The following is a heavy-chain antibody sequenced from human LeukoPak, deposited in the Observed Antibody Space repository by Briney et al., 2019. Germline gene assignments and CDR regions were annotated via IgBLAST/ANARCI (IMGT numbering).Heavy chain of an antibody. D-gene: IGHD6-6*01. V-gene: IGHV1-2*02. Sequence: ASVKVSCKASRYTFTGYYVHWVRQAPGQGLEWMGWINPNSGGTNYAQKFQGRVTMTRDTSISTAYMELSRLRSDDTAVYYCARGRSSSSRAFDIWGQGTMVTVSS. CDR1: RYTFTGYY. CDR2: INPNSGGT. J-gene: IGHJ3*02. CDR3: ARGRSSSSRAFDI.